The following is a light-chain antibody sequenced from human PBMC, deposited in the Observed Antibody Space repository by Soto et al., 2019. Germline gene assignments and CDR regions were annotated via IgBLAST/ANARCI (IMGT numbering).Light chain of an antibody. CDR2: LAS. V-gene: IGKV1-39*01. J-gene: IGKJ5*01. Sequence: DIQMTQSPSSLSAFVGDRVTITCRASQTISNYLNWYQQRPGKAPKLLIYLASSLQSGVPSRFGGSGSGTDFTLTISSLQPEDSATYYGQHSYGPPINFGQGTRLESK. CDR1: QTISNY. CDR3: QHSYGPPIN.